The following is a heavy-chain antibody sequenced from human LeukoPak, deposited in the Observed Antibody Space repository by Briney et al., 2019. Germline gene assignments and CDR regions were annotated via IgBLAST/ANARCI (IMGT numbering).Heavy chain of an antibody. CDR3: ATARPDAFDI. J-gene: IGHJ3*02. Sequence: ASVKVSCQVSGYTLTELSMHWVRQAPGKGLEGMGGFDPEDGETIYEQKFQGRGTMTEDTSTDTAYMELSSLRSEDTAVYYCATARPDAFDIWGQGTMVTVSS. V-gene: IGHV1-24*01. CDR2: FDPEDGET. CDR1: GYTLTELS.